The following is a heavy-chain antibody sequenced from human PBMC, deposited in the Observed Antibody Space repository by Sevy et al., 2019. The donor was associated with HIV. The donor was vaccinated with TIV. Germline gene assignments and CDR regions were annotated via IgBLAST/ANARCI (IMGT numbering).Heavy chain of an antibody. V-gene: IGHV3-53*01. CDR1: GFTLTNEF. CDR3: GGVGYCRGGTCFSGFYYAMDV. CDR2: VYSGGVT. J-gene: IGHJ6*02. D-gene: IGHD2-15*01. Sequence: GGSLRLSCAVSGFTLTNEFFSWVRQAPGKGLEWVAVVYSGGVTYYADSVKGRFTISRDKSKNTLYLQMKSLRAGDTAVYYCGGVGYCRGGTCFSGFYYAMDVWGQGTTVTVSS.